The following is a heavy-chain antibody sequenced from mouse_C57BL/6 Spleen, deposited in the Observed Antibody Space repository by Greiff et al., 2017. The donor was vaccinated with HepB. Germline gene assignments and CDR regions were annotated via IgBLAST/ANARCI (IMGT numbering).Heavy chain of an antibody. J-gene: IGHJ3*01. CDR2: INPNNGGT. CDR3: ARQGSPPWFAY. CDR1: GYTFTDYY. D-gene: IGHD1-1*01. Sequence: EVKLQESGPELVKPGASVKISCKASGYTFTDYYMNWVKQSHGKSLEWIGDINPNNGGTSYNQKFKGKATLTVDKSSSTAYMELRSLTSEDSAVYYCARQGSPPWFAYWGQGTLVTVSA. V-gene: IGHV1-26*01.